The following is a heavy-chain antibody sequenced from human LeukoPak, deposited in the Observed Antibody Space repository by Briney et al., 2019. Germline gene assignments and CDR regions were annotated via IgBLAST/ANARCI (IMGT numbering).Heavy chain of an antibody. J-gene: IGHJ4*02. CDR1: GFTFSSYA. CDR3: ARSPWGDSSGPYYFDY. D-gene: IGHD6-19*01. CDR2: ITNSGGT. V-gene: IGHV3-23*01. Sequence: GGSLRLSCAASGFTFSSYAMSWVRQAPGKGLEWVSGITNSGGTYYADSVKGRFTISRDNSKNTLYLQMNSLRAEDTAVYYCARSPWGDSSGPYYFDYWGQGTLVTVSS.